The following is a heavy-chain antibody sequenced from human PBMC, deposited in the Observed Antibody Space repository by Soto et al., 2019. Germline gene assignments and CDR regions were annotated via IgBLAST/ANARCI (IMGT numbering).Heavy chain of an antibody. CDR2: ISSSSRTI. Sequence: GGSLRLSCAASGFTFSSYSMNWVRQAPGKGLEWVSYISSSSRTIYYADSVKGRFTISRDNAKNSLYLQMNSLRDEDTAVYSCARECSGGSCFYYWGQGTLVTVSS. CDR1: GFTFSSYS. D-gene: IGHD2-15*01. V-gene: IGHV3-48*02. J-gene: IGHJ4*02. CDR3: ARECSGGSCFYY.